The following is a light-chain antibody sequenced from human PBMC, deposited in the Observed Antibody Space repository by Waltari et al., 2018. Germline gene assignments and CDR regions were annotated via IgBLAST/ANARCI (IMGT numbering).Light chain of an antibody. Sequence: EIVLTQSPDTLSLSPGERATLSCRASQWVTSSYLAWYQQKPGQAPRLLIYAASARATGIPDRFSGSGSGTDFTLTISRLEPEDFAVYFCQQYGSSLVTFGGGIEVEIK. CDR2: AAS. CDR1: QWVTSSY. V-gene: IGKV3-20*01. J-gene: IGKJ4*01. CDR3: QQYGSSLVT.